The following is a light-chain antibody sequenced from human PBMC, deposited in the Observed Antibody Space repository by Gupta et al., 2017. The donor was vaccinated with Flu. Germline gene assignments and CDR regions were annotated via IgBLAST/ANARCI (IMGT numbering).Light chain of an antibody. CDR2: GKP. J-gene: IGLJ1*01. CDR3: QYYDSSLSGFV. CDR1: SSNIGAGYN. Sequence: QSVLTQPPSVSGAPGQRVTIPCTGSSSNIGAGYNVHWYQQLPGTAPKLLLYGKPNLPAGVPDRFSGSKSGTSASPAITSASRAITGLQAEDEADYYGQYYDSSLSGFVFGTGTKVTVL. V-gene: IGLV1-40*01.